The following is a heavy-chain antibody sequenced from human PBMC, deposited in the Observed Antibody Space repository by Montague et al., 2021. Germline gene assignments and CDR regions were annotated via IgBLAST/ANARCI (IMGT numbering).Heavy chain of an antibody. CDR3: ARGGWQLSFDY. J-gene: IGHJ4*02. V-gene: IGHV3-66*01. Sequence: SLRLSWAASGFTVRSNYMSWVRQAPGKGLEWVSIIYSDNSTYYADSVKGRFTIFRDNSKNTLYLQINSLRAEDTAVFYCARGGWQLSFDYWGQGTLVTVSS. D-gene: IGHD6-13*01. CDR2: IYSDNST. CDR1: GFTVRSNY.